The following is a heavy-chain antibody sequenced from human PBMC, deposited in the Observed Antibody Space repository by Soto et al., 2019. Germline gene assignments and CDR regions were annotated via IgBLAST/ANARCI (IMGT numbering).Heavy chain of an antibody. J-gene: IGHJ4*02. Sequence: GGSLRLSCAASGFTFSSYGMHWVRQAPGKGLEWVAAISGDGDDTYYADSMKGRFTISRDNSKDTLYLQINSLRAEDTAVYYCANPIPKTGTTFGFWGQGTLVTVSS. D-gene: IGHD1-1*01. CDR3: ANPIPKTGTTFGF. CDR2: ISGDGDDT. CDR1: GFTFSSYG. V-gene: IGHV3-30*18.